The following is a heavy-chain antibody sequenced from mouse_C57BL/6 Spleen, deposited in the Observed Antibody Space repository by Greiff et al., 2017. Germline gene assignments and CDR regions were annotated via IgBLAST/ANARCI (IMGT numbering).Heavy chain of an antibody. CDR1: GFTFSDYG. J-gene: IGHJ4*01. Sequence: EVNLVESGGGLVKPGGSLKLSCAASGFTFSDYGMHWVRQAPEKGLEWVAYISSGSSTIYYADTVKGRFTISRDNAKNTLFLQMTSLRSEDTAMYYCARGRLPHYYAMDYWGQGTSVTVSS. D-gene: IGHD2-2*01. CDR3: ARGRLPHYYAMDY. CDR2: ISSGSSTI. V-gene: IGHV5-17*01.